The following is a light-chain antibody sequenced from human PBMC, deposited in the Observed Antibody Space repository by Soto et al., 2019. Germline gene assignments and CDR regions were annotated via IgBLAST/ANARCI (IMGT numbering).Light chain of an antibody. CDR1: QSVSSSY. V-gene: IGKV3-20*01. Sequence: EIVLTQSPGTLFLSPGERATLSCRASQSVSSSYLAWYQQTLGQAPRLLIYGASSRETGILDRFSGSGAGTECTLSISSLQSEDAAVDYCQQFNNWTVTFGQGTKVDIK. J-gene: IGKJ1*01. CDR3: QQFNNWTVT. CDR2: GAS.